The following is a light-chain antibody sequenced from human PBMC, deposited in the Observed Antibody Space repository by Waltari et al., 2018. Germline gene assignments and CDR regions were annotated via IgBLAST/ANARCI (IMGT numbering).Light chain of an antibody. CDR1: PSVLYSSNNKNY. V-gene: IGKV4-1*01. Sequence: DIVMTQSSDSLAVSLGERATINCKSSPSVLYSSNNKNYLAWYQQKPGQPPKLLIYWASTRESGVPDRFSGSGSGTDFTLTISSLQAEDVAVYYCQQYYSTLWTFGQGTKVEIK. J-gene: IGKJ1*01. CDR2: WAS. CDR3: QQYYSTLWT.